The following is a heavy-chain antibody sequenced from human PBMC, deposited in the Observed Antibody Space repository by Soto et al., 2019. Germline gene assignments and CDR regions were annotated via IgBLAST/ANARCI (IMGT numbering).Heavy chain of an antibody. CDR3: ARRGRDSYCTSGCLYALDV. J-gene: IGHJ3*01. D-gene: IGHD2-8*01. Sequence: QVQLVQSGAAVKEPGASVRLSCKTSGYLFTSFSLHWVRQAPGQGPEWMGWINPANGDLKYSPKFQGRVTIDRDTSATTASLDLHRLKFEDTAVYYCARRGRDSYCTSGCLYALDVWGQGTMVTVS. CDR1: GYLFTSFS. CDR2: INPANGDL. V-gene: IGHV1-3*01.